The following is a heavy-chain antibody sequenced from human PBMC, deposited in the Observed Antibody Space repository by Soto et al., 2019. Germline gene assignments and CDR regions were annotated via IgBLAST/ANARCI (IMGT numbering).Heavy chain of an antibody. V-gene: IGHV4-34*01. Sequence: SETLSLTCAVYGGSFSGYYWSWIRQPPGKGLEWIGEINHSGSTNYNPSLKSRVTISVDTSKNQFSLKLSSVTAADTAVYYCARGKKFITGTTRRGNWFDPWGQGTLVTVSS. D-gene: IGHD1-20*01. CDR2: INHSGST. CDR3: ARGKKFITGTTRRGNWFDP. CDR1: GGSFSGYY. J-gene: IGHJ5*02.